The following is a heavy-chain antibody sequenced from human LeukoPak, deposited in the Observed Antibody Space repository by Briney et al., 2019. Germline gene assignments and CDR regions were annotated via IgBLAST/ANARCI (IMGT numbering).Heavy chain of an antibody. Sequence: GASVKVSCKASGYTFTSYYMHWVRQAPGQGLEWMGGIIPIFGTANYAQKFQGRVTITADESTSTAYMELSSLRSEDTAVYYCAGGPGYSGYDSPYYYGMDVWGQGTTVTVSS. CDR3: AGGPGYSGYDSPYYYGMDV. J-gene: IGHJ6*02. D-gene: IGHD5-12*01. CDR1: GYTFTSYY. V-gene: IGHV1-69*13. CDR2: IIPIFGTA.